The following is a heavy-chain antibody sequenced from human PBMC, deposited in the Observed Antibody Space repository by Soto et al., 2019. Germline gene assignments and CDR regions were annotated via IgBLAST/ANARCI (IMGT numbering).Heavy chain of an antibody. CDR1: GGTFSSYS. Sequence: SVKVSCKASGGTFSSYSISWVRQAPGQGLEWMGGIIPIFGTANYAQKFQGRVTITADESTSTAYMELSSLRSEDTAVYYCARDGPYSSGWRRFDYWGQGTLVTVSS. J-gene: IGHJ4*02. CDR2: IIPIFGTA. D-gene: IGHD6-19*01. V-gene: IGHV1-69*13. CDR3: ARDGPYSSGWRRFDY.